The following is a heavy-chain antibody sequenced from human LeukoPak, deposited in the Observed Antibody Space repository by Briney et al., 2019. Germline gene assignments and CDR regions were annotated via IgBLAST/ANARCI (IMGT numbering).Heavy chain of an antibody. CDR3: ARADYDFWSVERNRFDP. D-gene: IGHD3-3*01. J-gene: IGHJ5*02. CDR1: GGSISSYY. V-gene: IGHV4-59*01. Sequence: SETLSLTCTVSGGSISSYYWSWIRQPPGKGLEWIGYIYYSGSTNYNPSLKSRVTISVDTSKNQFSLKLSSVTAADTAVYYCARADYDFWSVERNRFDPWGQGTLVTVSS. CDR2: IYYSGST.